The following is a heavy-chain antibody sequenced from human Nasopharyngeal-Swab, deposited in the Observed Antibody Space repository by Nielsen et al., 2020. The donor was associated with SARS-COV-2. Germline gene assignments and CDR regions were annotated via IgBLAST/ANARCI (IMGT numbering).Heavy chain of an antibody. Sequence: SVKVSCKASGGTFSSYAISWVRQAPGQGLEWMGGIIPIFGTANYAQKFQGRVTITADESTGTAYMELSSLRSEDTAVYYCAVGATGYYYMDVWGKGTTVTSP. J-gene: IGHJ6*03. CDR3: AVGATGYYYMDV. CDR2: IIPIFGTA. CDR1: GGTFSSYA. D-gene: IGHD1-26*01. V-gene: IGHV1-69*13.